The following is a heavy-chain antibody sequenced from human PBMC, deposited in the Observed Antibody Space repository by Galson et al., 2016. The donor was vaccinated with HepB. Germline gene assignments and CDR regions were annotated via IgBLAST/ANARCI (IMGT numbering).Heavy chain of an antibody. D-gene: IGHD6-13*01. CDR1: GGTFSTYA. Sequence: SVKVSCKASGGTFSTYAISWVRQAPGQGLEWMGGIIPILGTANYAQKFQGRVTITADKSTTSAYMELSSLRSEDTAVYYCASRGVTTTELDDYWGQGTLVTVSS. CDR3: ASRGVTTTELDDY. CDR2: IIPILGTA. V-gene: IGHV1-69*06. J-gene: IGHJ4*02.